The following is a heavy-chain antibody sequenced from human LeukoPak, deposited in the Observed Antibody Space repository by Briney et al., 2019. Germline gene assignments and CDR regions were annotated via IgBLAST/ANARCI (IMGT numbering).Heavy chain of an antibody. CDR2: ISYDGSNK. CDR1: GFTFSSYA. J-gene: IGHJ6*04. CDR3: ARGLGYSSGWMSLPYYYYGMDV. Sequence: GGSLRLSCAASGFTFSSYAMHWVRQAPGKGLEWVAVISYDGSNKYYADSVKGRFTISRDNAKNSLYLQMNSLRAEDTAVYYCARGLGYSSGWMSLPYYYYGMDVWGKGTTVTVSS. D-gene: IGHD6-19*01. V-gene: IGHV3-30-3*01.